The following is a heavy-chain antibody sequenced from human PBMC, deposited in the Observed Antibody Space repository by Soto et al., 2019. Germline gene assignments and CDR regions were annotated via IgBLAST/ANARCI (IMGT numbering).Heavy chain of an antibody. V-gene: IGHV1-69*13. D-gene: IGHD3-10*01. CDR2: IIPIFTTA. CDR1: GGTFSSYA. Sequence: ASVKVSCKASGGTFSSYAISWLRQAPGQGLEWMGGIIPIFTTANYAQKFQGRVTITADESTSTAYMELSSLRSEDTAVYYCARGHDYGSGSYVYGMDVWGQGTTVTVS. CDR3: ARGHDYGSGSYVYGMDV. J-gene: IGHJ6*02.